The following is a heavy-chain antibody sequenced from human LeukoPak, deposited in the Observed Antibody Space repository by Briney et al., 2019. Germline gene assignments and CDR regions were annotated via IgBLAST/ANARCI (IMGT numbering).Heavy chain of an antibody. D-gene: IGHD3-22*01. CDR1: GFTFSSYA. J-gene: IGHJ4*02. V-gene: IGHV3-30-3*01. Sequence: GGSLRLSCAASGFTFSSYAMHWVRQAPGKGLEWVAVISYDGSNKYYADSVKGRFTISRDNAKNSLYLQMNSLRAEDTAVYYCARDGPYYYDSSGLSYFDYWGQGTLVTVSS. CDR3: ARDGPYYYDSSGLSYFDY. CDR2: ISYDGSNK.